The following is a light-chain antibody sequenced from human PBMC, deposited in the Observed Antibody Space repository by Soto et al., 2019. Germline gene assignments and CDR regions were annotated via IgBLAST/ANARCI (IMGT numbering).Light chain of an antibody. CDR2: NFL. J-gene: IGLJ7*01. CDR1: SSDVGGYNY. Sequence: QSALTQPASVSGSRGQSITISCTGTSSDVGGYNYVSWYQQHPGKAPKLIIYNFLNRPSGVSNRFSGSKSGNTASLTISGLQAEDEADYYCSSYTSRRTVVFGGGTQLTVL. V-gene: IGLV2-14*03. CDR3: SSYTSRRTVV.